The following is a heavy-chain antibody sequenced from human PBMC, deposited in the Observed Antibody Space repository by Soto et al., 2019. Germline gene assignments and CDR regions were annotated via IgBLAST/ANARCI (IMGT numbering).Heavy chain of an antibody. Sequence: SVKVSCKASGGTFSSYAISWVRQAPGQGLEWMGGIIPIFGTANYAQKFQGRVTITADESTSTAYMELSSLRSEDTAVYYCASSSRRRITGTTGSDYYYYGMDVWGQGTTVTVS. V-gene: IGHV1-69*13. CDR1: GGTFSSYA. D-gene: IGHD1-7*01. CDR2: IIPIFGTA. CDR3: ASSSRRRITGTTGSDYYYYGMDV. J-gene: IGHJ6*02.